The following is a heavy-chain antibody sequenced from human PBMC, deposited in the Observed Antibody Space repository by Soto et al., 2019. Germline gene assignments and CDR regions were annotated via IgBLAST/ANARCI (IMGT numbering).Heavy chain of an antibody. CDR1: GFTVSSKY. CDR3: ARDDVLCDGGRCYGIPLDV. D-gene: IGHD2-15*01. CDR2: IQSGGTT. J-gene: IGHJ6*03. Sequence: PGGSLRLSCAASGFTVSSKYMTWVRQAPGKGLGWVSLIQSGGTTYYADSVKGRFTISRDTSENTLHLQMDSLRVEDTAVYYCARDDVLCDGGRCYGIPLDVWGKGPTVTVSS. V-gene: IGHV3-66*01.